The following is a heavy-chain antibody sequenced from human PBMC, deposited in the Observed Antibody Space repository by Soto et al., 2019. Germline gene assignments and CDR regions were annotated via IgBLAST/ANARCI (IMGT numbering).Heavy chain of an antibody. J-gene: IGHJ6*02. CDR1: GFSVSSSD. CDR2: IYSGGST. V-gene: IGHV3-53*01. Sequence: GGSLRLSCAASGFSVSSSDMSWVRQVPGEGLEWVSVIYSGGSTHDADYVKGRFSVSRDTSKNTVDLQMNSLRVDDTAVYYCGTASRKDYHSDIDGWGQGTGVTVSS. CDR3: GTASRKDYHSDIDG.